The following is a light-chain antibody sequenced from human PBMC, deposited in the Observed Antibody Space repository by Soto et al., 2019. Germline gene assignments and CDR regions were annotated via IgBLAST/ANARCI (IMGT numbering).Light chain of an antibody. CDR2: DAS. J-gene: IGKJ1*01. CDR1: QSISSW. V-gene: IGKV1-5*01. Sequence: DIQMTQSPSTLSASVGDRVTITCRASQSISSWLAWYQQKPGKAPKLLIYDASSLESGVPSRFSGSGSATEFTLTISSLQPDDFATYYCQQYNSYSQWTFCQGTTVEIK. CDR3: QQYNSYSQWT.